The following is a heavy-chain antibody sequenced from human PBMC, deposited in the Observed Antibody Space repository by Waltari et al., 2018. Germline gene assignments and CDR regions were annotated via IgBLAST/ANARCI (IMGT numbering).Heavy chain of an antibody. Sequence: EVQLVESGGGLVQPGGSLRLLCAASGFTFRNYEMNWVRQAPGKGLGVVSYISSGASTIFYADSVKGRFTISRDNAKNSVYLEMNSLRADDTAIYYCARGEGGANEYWGQGTLVTVSS. V-gene: IGHV3-48*03. D-gene: IGHD1-26*01. CDR3: ARGEGGANEY. CDR2: ISSGASTI. J-gene: IGHJ4*01. CDR1: GFTFRNYE.